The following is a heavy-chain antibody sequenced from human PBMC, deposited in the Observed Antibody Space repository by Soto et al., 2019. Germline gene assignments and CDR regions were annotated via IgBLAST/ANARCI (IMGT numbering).Heavy chain of an antibody. J-gene: IGHJ4*02. Sequence: ETLSLTCTLSGGSISSYYWSWIRQAPGKGLEWVSAISGSGGSTYYADSVKGRFTISRDNSKNTLYLQMNSLRAEDTAVYYCAKERAYCSSTSCYEAPRWGQGTLVTVSS. D-gene: IGHD2-2*01. CDR1: GGSISSYY. V-gene: IGHV3-23*01. CDR3: AKERAYCSSTSCYEAPR. CDR2: ISGSGGST.